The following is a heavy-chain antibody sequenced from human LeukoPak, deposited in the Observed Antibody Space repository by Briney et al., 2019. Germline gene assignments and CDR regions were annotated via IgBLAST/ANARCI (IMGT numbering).Heavy chain of an antibody. V-gene: IGHV3-23*01. CDR1: GFTFSTYA. D-gene: IGHD6-19*01. Sequence: GGSLRLSCAASGFTFSTYAMTWVRQAPGKGLEWVSGVSGSGGSTYYADSVKGRFTISRDNSKNTLDLQMNSLRAEGTAVYYCAKAGRYSSGWYDYWGQGTLVTVSS. J-gene: IGHJ4*02. CDR2: VSGSGGST. CDR3: AKAGRYSSGWYDY.